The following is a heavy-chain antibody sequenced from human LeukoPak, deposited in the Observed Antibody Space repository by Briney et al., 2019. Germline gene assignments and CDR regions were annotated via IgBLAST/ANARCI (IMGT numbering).Heavy chain of an antibody. CDR3: ARVIGDYSYSFDY. CDR2: IYYSGST. V-gene: IGHV4-30-4*01. CDR1: GGSISSGDYY. Sequence: SETLSLTCTVSGGSISSGDYYWSWIRHPPGKGLEWIGYIYYSGSTYYNPSLKSRVTISVDTSKNQFSPKLSSVTAADTAVYYCARVIGDYSYSFDYWGQGTLVTVSS. D-gene: IGHD4-17*01. J-gene: IGHJ4*02.